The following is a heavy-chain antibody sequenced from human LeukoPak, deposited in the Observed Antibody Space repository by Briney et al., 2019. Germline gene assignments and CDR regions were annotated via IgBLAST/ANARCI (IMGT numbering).Heavy chain of an antibody. V-gene: IGHV3-48*03. CDR1: GFTFSSYE. CDR2: ISSSGSTI. CDR3: ASARLGDFDY. J-gene: IGHJ4*02. D-gene: IGHD3-16*01. Sequence: PGGSLRLSCAASGFTFSSYEMNWVRQAPGKGLEWVSYISSSGSTIYYADSVKGRFTISRDNAKNSLYLQMNSLRAEDTAVYYCASARLGDFDYWGQGTLVTVSS.